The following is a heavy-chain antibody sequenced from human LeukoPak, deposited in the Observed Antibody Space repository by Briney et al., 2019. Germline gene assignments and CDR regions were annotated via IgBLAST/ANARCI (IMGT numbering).Heavy chain of an antibody. CDR3: ARSPVGVRKKHDF. Sequence: ASVKDSCKASGYTFTSYDINWVRQTPGQRLEWMGWMNPTSGHTGYAQKFQGRVTMTRDTSISTAYMELNSLTSEDTAVYYCARSPVGVRKKHDFWGQGTLVIVSS. CDR1: GYTFTSYD. V-gene: IGHV1-8*01. J-gene: IGHJ4*02. D-gene: IGHD3-10*01. CDR2: MNPTSGHT.